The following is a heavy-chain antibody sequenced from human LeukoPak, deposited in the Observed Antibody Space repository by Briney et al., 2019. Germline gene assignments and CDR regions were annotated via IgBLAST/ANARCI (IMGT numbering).Heavy chain of an antibody. CDR3: ANPQSRGYDYLDY. J-gene: IGHJ4*02. V-gene: IGHV3-30*18. D-gene: IGHD5-12*01. CDR1: GFTFSNYG. Sequence: GRSLTLSCAAPGFTFSNYGMHWVRQAPGKGLEWVAVISIDGSEKYYADSVKGRFTISRDNSKNTLYLQMNSLRGDDTAVYYCANPQSRGYDYLDYWGQGTLVTVSS. CDR2: ISIDGSEK.